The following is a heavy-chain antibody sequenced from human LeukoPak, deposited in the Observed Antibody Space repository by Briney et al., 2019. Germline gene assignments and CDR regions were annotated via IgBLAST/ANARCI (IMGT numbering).Heavy chain of an antibody. CDR3: AREGIAARFDS. V-gene: IGHV4-34*01. CDR1: GGSFSGYY. J-gene: IGHJ4*02. Sequence: SETLSLTCAVYGGSFSGYYWSWIRQPRGKGLEWIGEINHSGSTNYNPSLKSRVTMSVDTSKNQFSLKLSSVTAADTAVFYCAREGIAARFDSWGQGTLVTVSS. D-gene: IGHD6-6*01. CDR2: INHSGST.